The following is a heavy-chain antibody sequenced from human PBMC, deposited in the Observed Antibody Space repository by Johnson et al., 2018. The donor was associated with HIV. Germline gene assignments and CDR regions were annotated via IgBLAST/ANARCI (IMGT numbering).Heavy chain of an antibody. CDR3: ARDRRHYSDSSGYPDSDAFDI. D-gene: IGHD3-22*01. CDR1: GFTFSSYG. CDR2: IWYDGSNK. V-gene: IGHV3-33*01. J-gene: IGHJ3*02. Sequence: QVQLVESGGGVVQPGKSLRLSCAASGFTFSSYGMHWVRQAAGKGLEWVALIWYDGSNKYYADSVKGRFTISRDNSKNTLYLQMNSLRGEDTAVYYCARDRRHYSDSSGYPDSDAFDIWGQGTMVTVSS.